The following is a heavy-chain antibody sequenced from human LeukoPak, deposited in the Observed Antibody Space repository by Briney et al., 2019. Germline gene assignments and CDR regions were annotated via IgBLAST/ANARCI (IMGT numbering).Heavy chain of an antibody. CDR2: MSYDGSNK. Sequence: GGSLRLSCVASGFTFSSYGMHWVRQAPGKGLEWVAVMSYDGSNKYYADSVKGRFTISRDNSNNTLYLQMNSLRDEDTAVYYCAKQYSSSWYAVDYWGQGTLVTVSS. V-gene: IGHV3-30*18. D-gene: IGHD6-13*01. CDR3: AKQYSSSWYAVDY. CDR1: GFTFSSYG. J-gene: IGHJ4*02.